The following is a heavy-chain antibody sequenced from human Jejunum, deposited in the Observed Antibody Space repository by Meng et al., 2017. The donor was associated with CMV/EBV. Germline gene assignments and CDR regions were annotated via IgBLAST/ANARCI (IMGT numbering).Heavy chain of an antibody. CDR2: ISPYNGNS. J-gene: IGHJ4*02. Sequence: KASGYNVRSDGITWVRQAPGQGPEWMGWISPYNGNSNYAQKVKDRLTMTTDTSTSTAYMELRSLRSDDTAIYYCARSEGWYYRYFDYWGQGTLVTVSS. D-gene: IGHD6-19*01. CDR1: GYNVRSDG. CDR3: ARSEGWYYRYFDY. V-gene: IGHV1-18*01.